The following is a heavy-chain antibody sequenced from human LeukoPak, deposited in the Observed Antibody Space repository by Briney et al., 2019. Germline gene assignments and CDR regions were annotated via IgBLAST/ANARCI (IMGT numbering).Heavy chain of an antibody. V-gene: IGHV3-23*01. J-gene: IGHJ4*02. CDR1: GFSFSSRA. CDR2: ISDSGDNT. CDR3: AKDFWSGYYPNY. Sequence: GGSLRLSCAASGFSFSSRAMNWVRQAPGKGLEWVSSISDSGDNTHYADSVKGRFTISRDNSKNTLYLQMNSLRAEDTAVYYCAKDFWSGYYPNYWGQGTLVTVSS. D-gene: IGHD3-3*01.